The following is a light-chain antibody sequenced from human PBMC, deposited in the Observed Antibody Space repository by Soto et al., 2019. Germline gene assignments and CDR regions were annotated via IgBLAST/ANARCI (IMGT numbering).Light chain of an antibody. V-gene: IGKV1-5*01. CDR2: DVS. J-gene: IGKJ1*01. CDR3: QHYKMYSPWT. Sequence: DIQMTQSPSTVSASVVDSVTITFRASQSITTWLAWYQQRPGKAPKLLIYDVSSLQSGVPSRFSGSGSGTEFTLTISSLQPDDFATYYCQHYKMYSPWTFGQGTKVDI. CDR1: QSITTW.